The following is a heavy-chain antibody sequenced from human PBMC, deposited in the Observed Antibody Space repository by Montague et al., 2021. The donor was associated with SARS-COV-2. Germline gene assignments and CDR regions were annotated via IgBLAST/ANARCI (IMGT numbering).Heavy chain of an antibody. CDR1: GFTFSSYW. CDR2: INSDGSST. Sequence: SLSLSFSASGFTFSSYWMHWVRQAPGKGLVWVSRINSDGSSTSYADSVKGRFTISRDNAKNTLYLQMNSLRAEDTAVYYCARLGWYQPLLYYYYGMDVWGQGTTVTVSS. V-gene: IGHV3-74*01. D-gene: IGHD2-2*01. CDR3: ARLGWYQPLLYYYYGMDV. J-gene: IGHJ6*02.